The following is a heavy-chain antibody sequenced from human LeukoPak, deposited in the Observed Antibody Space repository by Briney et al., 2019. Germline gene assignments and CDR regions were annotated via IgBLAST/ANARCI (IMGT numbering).Heavy chain of an antibody. J-gene: IGHJ4*02. V-gene: IGHV1-2*02. CDR3: AKQYPRIAAAGTQKKLLDY. CDR1: GYTFTGYY. CDR2: INPNSGDT. Sequence: VASVKVSCKPSGYTFTGYYIHWVRQAPGQGLEWMGWINPNSGDTNLAQNFQGRVTMTRDTSISTAYMDLTRLISNDTAVYYCAKQYPRIAAAGTQKKLLDYWGQGTLVTVSS. D-gene: IGHD6-25*01.